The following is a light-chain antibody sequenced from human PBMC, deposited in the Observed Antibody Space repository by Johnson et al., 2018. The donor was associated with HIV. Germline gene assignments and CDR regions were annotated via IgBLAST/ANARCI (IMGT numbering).Light chain of an antibody. Sequence: QSVLTQPPSVSAAPGQKVTISCSGSSSNIGNNYVSWYQQLPGTAPKLLIYENNKRPSGIPDRFSGSKSGTSATLGITGLQTGDEADYYCGTWNSSLRVLYVFGTGTTVTVL. CDR2: ENN. V-gene: IGLV1-51*01. J-gene: IGLJ1*01. CDR3: GTWNSSLRVLYV. CDR1: SSNIGNNY.